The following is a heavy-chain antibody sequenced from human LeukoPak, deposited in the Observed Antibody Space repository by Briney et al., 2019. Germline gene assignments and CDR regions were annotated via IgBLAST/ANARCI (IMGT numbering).Heavy chain of an antibody. CDR2: IYYSGDT. J-gene: IGHJ4*02. D-gene: IGHD2-8*01. CDR1: DVAIAGYS. Sequence: PSETLSLTCTVSDVAIAGYSWSWIRQAPGKGLEWIGYIYYSGDTNYNPSLKSRVTVSVDTSKNQFSLKLTSVTAADTAVYYCARGYCTNAVCSLGPTQAWGQGTLVTVSS. CDR3: ARGYCTNAVCSLGPTQA. V-gene: IGHV4-59*01.